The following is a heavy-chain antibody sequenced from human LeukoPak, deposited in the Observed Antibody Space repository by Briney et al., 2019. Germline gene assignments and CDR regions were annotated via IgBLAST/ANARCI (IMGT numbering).Heavy chain of an antibody. CDR3: ALTVPGGYSGYYFDY. CDR2: IYYSGST. D-gene: IGHD5-12*01. Sequence: SGTLSLTCTVSGGSISSYYWSWIRQPPGKGLEWIGYIYYSGSTNYNPSLKSRVTISVDTSKNQFSLKLSSVTAADTAVYYCALTVPGGYSGYYFDYWGQGTLVTVSS. J-gene: IGHJ4*02. V-gene: IGHV4-59*01. CDR1: GGSISSYY.